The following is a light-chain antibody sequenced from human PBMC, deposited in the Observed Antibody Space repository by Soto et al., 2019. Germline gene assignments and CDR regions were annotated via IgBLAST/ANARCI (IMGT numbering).Light chain of an antibody. CDR1: QSVNSN. V-gene: IGKV3-15*01. CDR3: QQYNNWPPA. J-gene: IGKJ1*01. CDR2: GAS. Sequence: EIVLTQSPATLSVSPGERATRSCRASQSVNSNLAWYQQRPGQAPRLLIYGASTRATGIPARFSGSGSGTEFTLTISSLQSEDFAVYYCQQYNNWPPAFGQGTKVDIK.